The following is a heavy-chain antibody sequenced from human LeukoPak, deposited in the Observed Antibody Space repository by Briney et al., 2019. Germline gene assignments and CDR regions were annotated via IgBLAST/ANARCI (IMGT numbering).Heavy chain of an antibody. V-gene: IGHV4-34*01. CDR2: INHSGST. Sequence: PSETLSLTCAVYGGSFSGYHWSWIRQPPGKGLEWIGEINHSGSTNYNPSLKSRVTISVDTSKNQFSLKLSSVTAADTAVHYCARGKRSRPNRRGYYYYGMDVWGQGTTVTVSS. CDR3: ARGKRSRPNRRGYYYYGMDV. CDR1: GGSFSGYH. J-gene: IGHJ6*02.